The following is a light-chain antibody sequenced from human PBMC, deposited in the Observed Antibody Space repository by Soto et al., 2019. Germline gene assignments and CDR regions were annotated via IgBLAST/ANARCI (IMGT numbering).Light chain of an antibody. J-gene: IGKJ5*01. CDR3: QQNYSPPPIT. CDR2: AAS. Sequence: DIQMTQSPSSLSSSLLDRGTITFRASQSITRFLNWYQQKPGKAPKLLIYAASSLQSGVPSRFSGSGSGTDFTLTISSLQPEDFATYYCQQNYSPPPITFGQGTRLEIK. V-gene: IGKV1-39*01. CDR1: QSITRF.